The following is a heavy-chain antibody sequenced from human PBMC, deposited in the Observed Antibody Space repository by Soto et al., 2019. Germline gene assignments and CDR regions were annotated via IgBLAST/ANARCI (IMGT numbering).Heavy chain of an antibody. CDR1: GGTFSSYA. CDR2: IIPIFGTA. Sequence: EASVKVSCKASGGTFSSYAISWVRQAPGQGLEWMGGIIPIFGTANYAQKFQGRVTITADESTSTAYMELSSLRSEDTAVYYCAREILTAFDIWGQGTMVTVSS. V-gene: IGHV1-69*13. CDR3: AREILTAFDI. D-gene: IGHD7-27*01. J-gene: IGHJ3*02.